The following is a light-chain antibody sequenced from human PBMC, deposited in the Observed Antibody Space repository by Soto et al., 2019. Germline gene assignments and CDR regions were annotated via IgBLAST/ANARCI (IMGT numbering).Light chain of an antibody. CDR3: SSYTSSSTRV. Sequence: QSALTQPASVSGSPGQSITISCTGTSSDVGGYNYVSWYQQHPGKAPKLMIYEVSNRPSGVSNRFSGSKSGNTASRTVSGLQDEDEADYYCSSYTSSSTRVFGGGTKLTVL. V-gene: IGLV2-14*01. J-gene: IGLJ3*02. CDR2: EVS. CDR1: SSDVGGYNY.